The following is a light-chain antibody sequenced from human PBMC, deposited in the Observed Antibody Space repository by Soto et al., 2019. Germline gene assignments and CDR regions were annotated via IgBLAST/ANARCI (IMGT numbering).Light chain of an antibody. CDR1: SSDVGGHNC. CDR2: EVS. V-gene: IGLV2-8*01. J-gene: IGLJ3*02. CDR3: SSYAGSNTVV. Sequence: QPVLTQPPSASGSPGQSVTISCTGTSSDVGGHNCVSWYQQHPGKAPKLMIYEVSKRPSGVPDRFSGSKSGNTASLTVSGLQAEDEADYYCSSYAGSNTVVFGGGTKLTVL.